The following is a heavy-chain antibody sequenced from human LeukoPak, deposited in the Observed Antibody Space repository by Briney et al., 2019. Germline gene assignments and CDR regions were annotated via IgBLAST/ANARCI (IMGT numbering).Heavy chain of an antibody. CDR2: IYYSGST. CDR1: GGSISSYY. J-gene: IGHJ5*02. CDR3: ASSSMLWFGELRFDP. Sequence: SETLSLTCTVSGGSISSYYWSWIRQPPGKGLEWIGYIYYSGSTNYNPSLKSRVTISVDTSKNQFSLKLSSVTAADTAVYYCASSSMLWFGELRFDPWGQGTLVTVSS. V-gene: IGHV4-59*01. D-gene: IGHD3-10*01.